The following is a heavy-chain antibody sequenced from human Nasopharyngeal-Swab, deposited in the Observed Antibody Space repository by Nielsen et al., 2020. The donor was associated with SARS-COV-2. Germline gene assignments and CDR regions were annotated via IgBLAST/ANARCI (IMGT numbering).Heavy chain of an antibody. CDR1: GFTFSDYY. Sequence: GGSLRLSCVASGFTFSDYYMAWIRQAPGKGLEWVSYISTSGTSTDSADSVKGRFTISRDNANNLLYLHMNNLRDEDTAVYFCTREKGYQVLLDYYYHGLDVWGHGTAVTVSS. CDR3: TREKGYQVLLDYYYHGLDV. V-gene: IGHV3-11*01. CDR2: ISTSGTST. D-gene: IGHD3-10*01. J-gene: IGHJ6*02.